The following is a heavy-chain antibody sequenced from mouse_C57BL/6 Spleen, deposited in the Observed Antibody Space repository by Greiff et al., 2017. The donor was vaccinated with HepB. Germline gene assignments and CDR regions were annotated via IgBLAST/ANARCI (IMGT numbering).Heavy chain of an antibody. D-gene: IGHD2-1*01. CDR1: GYTFTSYW. J-gene: IGHJ3*01. CDR3: ARGNYGNYWFAY. Sequence: QVQLKQPGAELVKPGASVKLSCKASGYTFTSYWMQWVKQRPGQGLEWIGEIDPSDSYTNYNQKFKGKATLTVDTSSSTAYMQSSSLTSEDSAVYYCARGNYGNYWFAYWGQGTLVTVSA. V-gene: IGHV1-50*01. CDR2: IDPSDSYT.